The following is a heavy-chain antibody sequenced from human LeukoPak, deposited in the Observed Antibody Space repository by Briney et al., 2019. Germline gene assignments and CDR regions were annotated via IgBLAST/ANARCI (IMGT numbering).Heavy chain of an antibody. Sequence: SETLSLTCTVSGGSISSYYWSWIRQPPGKGLEWIGYIYYSGGTNYNPSLKSRVTISVDTSKNQFSLKLSSVTAADTAVYYCARDRTIGSGWYDYWGQGTLVTVSS. CDR1: GGSISSYY. CDR3: ARDRTIGSGWYDY. V-gene: IGHV4-59*01. D-gene: IGHD6-19*01. J-gene: IGHJ4*02. CDR2: IYYSGGT.